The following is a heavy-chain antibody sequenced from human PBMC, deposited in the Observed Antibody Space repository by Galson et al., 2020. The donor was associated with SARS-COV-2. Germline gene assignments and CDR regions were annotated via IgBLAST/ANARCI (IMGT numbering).Heavy chain of an antibody. D-gene: IGHD3-22*01. Sequence: GESLKISCGASGSTFSSYSMNWVRLAPGKGLEWISYISSSSSTIYYADSVKGRFTISRDNAKNSLYLQMNTLRDEDTAVYYCAGGYFDYFDYWGQGTLVTVSS. CDR2: ISSSSSTI. J-gene: IGHJ4*02. CDR1: GSTFSSYS. CDR3: AGGYFDYFDY. V-gene: IGHV3-48*02.